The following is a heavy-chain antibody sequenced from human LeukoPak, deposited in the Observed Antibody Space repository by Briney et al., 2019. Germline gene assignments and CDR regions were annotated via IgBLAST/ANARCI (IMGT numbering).Heavy chain of an antibody. CDR3: ARVEPQDDAFDI. Sequence: GGSLRLSCAASGFTFDDYAMHWVRQAPGKGLEWVSGISWNSGSIGYADSVKGRFTISRDNAKNSLYLQMNSLRAEDTALYYCARVEPQDDAFDIWGQGTMVTVSS. V-gene: IGHV3-9*01. D-gene: IGHD1-14*01. J-gene: IGHJ3*02. CDR2: ISWNSGSI. CDR1: GFTFDDYA.